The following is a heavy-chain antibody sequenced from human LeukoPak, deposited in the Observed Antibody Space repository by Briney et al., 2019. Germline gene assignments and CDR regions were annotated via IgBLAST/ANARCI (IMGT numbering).Heavy chain of an antibody. CDR1: GGTCSSWG. CDR3: AREYYYGSGSYYIDY. Sequence: SVKVCCRASGGTCSSWGISWVRQAPGQGLESMGGVIPIFGAANYAQKFQGRVTITADESTSTAYMELSSLRSEDTAVYYCAREYYYGSGSYYIDYWGQGTLVTVSS. J-gene: IGHJ4*02. V-gene: IGHV1-69*01. CDR2: VIPIFGAA. D-gene: IGHD3-10*01.